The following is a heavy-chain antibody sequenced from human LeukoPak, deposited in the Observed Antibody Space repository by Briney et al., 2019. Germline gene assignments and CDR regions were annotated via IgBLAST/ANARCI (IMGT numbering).Heavy chain of an antibody. CDR2: IYYSGST. CDR1: GGSISSSSYY. J-gene: IGHJ4*02. D-gene: IGHD7-27*01. Sequence: PSETLSLTCTVSGGSISSSSYYWGWIRQPPGKGLEWIGSIYYSGSTYYNPSLKSRVTISVDTSKNQFSLKLSSVTAADTAVYYCARRTRNWDFVYWGQGTLVTVSS. CDR3: ARRTRNWDFVY. V-gene: IGHV4-39*01.